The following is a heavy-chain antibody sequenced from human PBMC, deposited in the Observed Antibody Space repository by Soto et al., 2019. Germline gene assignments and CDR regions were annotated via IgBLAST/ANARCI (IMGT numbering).Heavy chain of an antibody. CDR3: ARNVVVPAAITIYYYYYYMDV. V-gene: IGHV1-18*01. Sequence: ASVKVSCKASGYTFTSYGISWVRQAPGQGLEWMGWISAYNGNTNYAQKLQGGVTMTTDTSTSTAYMELRSLRSDDTAVYYCARNVVVPAAITIYYYYYYMDVWGKGTTVTVSS. J-gene: IGHJ6*03. CDR2: ISAYNGNT. D-gene: IGHD2-2*01. CDR1: GYTFTSYG.